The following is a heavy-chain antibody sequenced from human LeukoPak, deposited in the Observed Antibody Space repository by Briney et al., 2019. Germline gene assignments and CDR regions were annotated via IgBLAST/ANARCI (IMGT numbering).Heavy chain of an antibody. J-gene: IGHJ4*02. CDR1: GFAFSSFT. CDR3: ARVAGEPRDC. V-gene: IGHV3-21*01. CDR2: ISSSSSHI. Sequence: KPGGSLRLSCAASGFAFSSFTMNWVRQAPGKGLEWVSSISSSSSHIYYADSVRGRFAISRDNAKNSLYLQMNSLRAEDTAVYYCARVAGEPRDCWGQGTLVTVSS.